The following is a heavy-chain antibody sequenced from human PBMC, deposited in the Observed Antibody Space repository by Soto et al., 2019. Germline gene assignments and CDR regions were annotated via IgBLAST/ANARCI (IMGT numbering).Heavy chain of an antibody. CDR2: ISGSGGST. CDR3: AKDPDGYCSSTSCYFDY. D-gene: IGHD2-2*03. CDR1: GFTFSSYA. V-gene: IGHV3-23*01. Sequence: GGSLRLSCAASGFTFSSYAMSWVRQAPGKGLEWVSAISGSGGSTYYADSVKGRFTISRDNSKNTLYLQMNSLRAEDTAVYYCAKDPDGYCSSTSCYFDYWGRGTLVTVSS. J-gene: IGHJ4*02.